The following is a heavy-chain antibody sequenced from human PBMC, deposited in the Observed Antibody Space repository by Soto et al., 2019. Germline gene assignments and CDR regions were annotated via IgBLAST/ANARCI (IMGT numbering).Heavy chain of an antibody. D-gene: IGHD2-15*01. V-gene: IGHV4-30-4*01. Sequence: ASETLSLTCTVSGGSISSGDYYWSWIRQPPGQGLEWIGYIFYSGSPYYNPSLKSRVTMSVDTSKYQFSLKLNSVAAADTAVYYCARALCCGCSCYPDYWGQGTLVTVSS. CDR2: IFYSGSP. J-gene: IGHJ4*01. CDR3: ARALCCGCSCYPDY. CDR1: GGSISSGDYY.